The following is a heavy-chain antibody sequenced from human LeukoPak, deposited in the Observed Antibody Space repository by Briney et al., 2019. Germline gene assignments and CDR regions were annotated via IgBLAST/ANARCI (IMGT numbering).Heavy chain of an antibody. J-gene: IGHJ3*02. Sequence: GGSLRLSCTVSGFPVSINSMSWVRQAPGKGLEWVSFIYSGGNTHYSGSVKGRFTISRENAKNSLYLQMNSLRAGDTAVYYCARVLTVRSGGYDAFDIWGQGTMVTVSS. V-gene: IGHV3-53*01. CDR1: GFPVSINS. D-gene: IGHD6-25*01. CDR3: ARVLTVRSGGYDAFDI. CDR2: IYSGGNT.